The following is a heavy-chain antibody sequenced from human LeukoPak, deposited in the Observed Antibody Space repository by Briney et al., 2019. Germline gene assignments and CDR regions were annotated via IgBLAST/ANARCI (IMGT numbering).Heavy chain of an antibody. CDR1: GFTFSNYG. Sequence: GRSLRLSCAASGFTFSNYGMHWVRQAPGKGLEWVAVIWFDGSYKYYADSVKGRFTISRDNSKNTLYLQMNSLRAEDTAVYYCARVPLYSSGWNYFEYWGQGTLVTVSS. CDR2: IWFDGSYK. D-gene: IGHD6-19*01. J-gene: IGHJ4*02. CDR3: ARVPLYSSGWNYFEY. V-gene: IGHV3-33*01.